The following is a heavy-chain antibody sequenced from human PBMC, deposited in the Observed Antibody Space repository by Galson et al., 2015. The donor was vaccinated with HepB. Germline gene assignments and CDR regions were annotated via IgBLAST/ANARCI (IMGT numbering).Heavy chain of an antibody. CDR3: AGTIYGSGSYSFDY. V-gene: IGHV3-33*01. Sequence: SLRLSCAASGFTFSSYGMHWVRQAPGKGLEWVAVIWYDGSNKYYADSVKGRFTISRDNSKNTLYLKMNSLRAEDTAVYYCAGTIYGSGSYSFDYWGQGTLVTVSS. CDR2: IWYDGSNK. D-gene: IGHD3-10*01. J-gene: IGHJ4*02. CDR1: GFTFSSYG.